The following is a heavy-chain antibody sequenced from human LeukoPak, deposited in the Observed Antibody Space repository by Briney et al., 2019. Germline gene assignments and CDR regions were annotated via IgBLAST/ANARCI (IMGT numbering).Heavy chain of an antibody. CDR2: IYYSGST. Sequence: SQTLSLTCAVSGGSISSYYWSWIRQPPGKGLEWIGYIYYSGSTNYNPSLKSRVTISVDTSKNQFSLKLSSVTAADTAVYYCARDSYCSSTSYYGNYYYYYGMDVWGQGTTVTVSS. CDR1: GGSISSYY. V-gene: IGHV4-59*01. D-gene: IGHD2-2*01. CDR3: ARDSYCSSTSYYGNYYYYYGMDV. J-gene: IGHJ6*02.